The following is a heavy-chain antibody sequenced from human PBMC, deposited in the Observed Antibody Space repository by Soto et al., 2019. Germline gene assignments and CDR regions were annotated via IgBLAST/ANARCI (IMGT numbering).Heavy chain of an antibody. Sequence: TSETLSLTCTVSGGSISSYYWSWIRQPPGKGLEWIGYIYYSGSTNYNPSLKSRVTISVDTSKNQFSLKLSSVTAADTAVYYCARGRRGNDAFDIWGQGTMVTVSS. CDR1: GGSISSYY. J-gene: IGHJ3*02. CDR3: ARGRRGNDAFDI. V-gene: IGHV4-59*01. CDR2: IYYSGST.